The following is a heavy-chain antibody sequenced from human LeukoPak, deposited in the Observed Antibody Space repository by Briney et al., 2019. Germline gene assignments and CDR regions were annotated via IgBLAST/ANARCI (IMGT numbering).Heavy chain of an antibody. V-gene: IGHV1-18*01. Sequence: ASVTVSCKASGYTFTSYGISWVRQAPGQGLEWMGWISTNNGNTNYAQNLQGRVTMTTDTSTSTAYMELRSLRSDDTAVYYCAIELTVAGTSWGQGTLVTVSS. D-gene: IGHD6-19*01. CDR3: AIELTVAGTS. CDR1: GYTFTSYG. CDR2: ISTNNGNT. J-gene: IGHJ4*02.